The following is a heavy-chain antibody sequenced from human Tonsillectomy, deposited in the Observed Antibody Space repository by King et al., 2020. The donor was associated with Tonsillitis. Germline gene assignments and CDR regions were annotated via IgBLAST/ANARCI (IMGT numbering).Heavy chain of an antibody. CDR1: GGSFSGYY. Sequence: VQLQQWGAGLLKPSETLSLTCAVYGGSFSGYYWSWIRQPPGKGLEWSGEINHSGSTNYNPSLKSRVTISVDTSKNQFSLNLSSVTAADPAVYYCARETGAPDYWGQGTLVTVSS. V-gene: IGHV4-34*01. J-gene: IGHJ4*02. D-gene: IGHD1-26*01. CDR3: ARETGAPDY. CDR2: INHSGST.